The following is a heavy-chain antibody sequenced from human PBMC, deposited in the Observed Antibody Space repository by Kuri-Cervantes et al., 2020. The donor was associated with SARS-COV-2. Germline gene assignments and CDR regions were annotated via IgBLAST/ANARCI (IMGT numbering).Heavy chain of an antibody. CDR3: AREPPGWLRNSGENWYFDL. V-gene: IGHV4-61*02. Sequence: SETLSLTCTVSGGSISSGSYYWSWIRQPAGKGLEWIGRIYTSGSTNYNPSLKSRVTISVDTSKNQFSLKLSSVTAADTAVYYCAREPPGWLRNSGENWYFDLWGRGTLVTVSS. D-gene: IGHD5-12*01. CDR2: IYTSGST. CDR1: GGSISSGSYY. J-gene: IGHJ2*01.